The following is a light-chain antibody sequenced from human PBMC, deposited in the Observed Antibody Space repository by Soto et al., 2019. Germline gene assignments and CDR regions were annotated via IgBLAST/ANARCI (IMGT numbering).Light chain of an antibody. CDR3: SSFTGSNNV. V-gene: IGLV2-14*02. Sequence: QSALTQPASMSGSPGQSITISCTGTSSDVGSYYPVSWYQQHPGKAPKLIIYDVSNRPSGVSDRFSGSKSGNTASLTISGLQAEDKADYYCSSFTGSNNVFGTGTKVTVL. CDR2: DVS. J-gene: IGLJ1*01. CDR1: SSDVGSYYP.